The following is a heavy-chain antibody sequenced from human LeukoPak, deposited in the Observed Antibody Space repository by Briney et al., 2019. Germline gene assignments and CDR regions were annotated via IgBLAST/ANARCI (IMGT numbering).Heavy chain of an antibody. CDR3: ARYRGSWYLYYGMDV. J-gene: IGHJ6*02. Sequence: PSETLSLTCTVSGGSISSISYYWGWIRQPPGEGLEWIGSISYSGSTNYNPSLKSRVTISVDTSENQFSLKLSSVTAADTAVYYCARYRGSWYLYYGMDVWGQGTTVTVSS. V-gene: IGHV4-39*07. CDR2: ISYSGST. CDR1: GGSISSISYY. D-gene: IGHD6-13*01.